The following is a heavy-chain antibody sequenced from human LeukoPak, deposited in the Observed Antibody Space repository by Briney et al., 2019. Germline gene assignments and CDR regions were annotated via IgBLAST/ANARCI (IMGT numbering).Heavy chain of an antibody. J-gene: IGHJ4*02. CDR2: ISYDGSNK. CDR3: ATSVGYDSSGSPYFDY. CDR1: GFTYSSYG. V-gene: IGHV3-30*03. Sequence: GRSLRLSCAASGFTYSSYGMQWVRQAPGKVLEWVAVISYDGSNKYYADSVKGRFTISRDNSKNTLYLQMNSLRAEDTAVYYCATSVGYDSSGSPYFDYWGQGTLVTVSS. D-gene: IGHD3-22*01.